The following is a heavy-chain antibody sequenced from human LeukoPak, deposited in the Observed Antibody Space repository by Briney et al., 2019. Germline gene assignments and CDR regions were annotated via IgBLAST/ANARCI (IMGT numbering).Heavy chain of an antibody. Sequence: GESLKISCKGSGYSFTSYWIGWVRQMPGKGLEWMGIIYPGDSDTRYSPSFQGQVTISADKSISTAYLQWSSLKASDTAMYYCARLPPIPAATTVGYYYYYYYMDVWGKGTTVTVSS. D-gene: IGHD2-2*01. V-gene: IGHV5-51*01. CDR1: GYSFTSYW. J-gene: IGHJ6*03. CDR2: IYPGDSDT. CDR3: ARLPPIPAATTVGYYYYYYYMDV.